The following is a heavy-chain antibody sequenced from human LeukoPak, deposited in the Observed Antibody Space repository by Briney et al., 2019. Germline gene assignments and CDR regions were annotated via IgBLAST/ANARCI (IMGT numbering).Heavy chain of an antibody. CDR2: ISGSGGST. V-gene: IGHV3-23*01. CDR3: AKDSRQASEVYYYDSSGYYYFDY. Sequence: GSLRLSCAASGFTFSSYAMSWVRQAPGKRLEWVSAISGSGGSTYYADSVKGRFTISRDNSKNTQYLQMNSLRAEDTAVYYCAKDSRQASEVYYYDSSGYYYFDYWGQGTLVTVSS. D-gene: IGHD3-22*01. J-gene: IGHJ4*02. CDR1: GFTFSSYA.